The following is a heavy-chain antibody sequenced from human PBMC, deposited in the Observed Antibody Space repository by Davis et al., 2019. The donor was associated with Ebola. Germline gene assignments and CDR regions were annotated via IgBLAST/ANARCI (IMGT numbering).Heavy chain of an antibody. J-gene: IGHJ4*02. CDR3: ARAPNYDVLTGTSSYYFDY. V-gene: IGHV1-18*04. CDR1: VYTFTSYG. CDR2: ISCFNTNT. D-gene: IGHD3-9*01. Sequence: SVTVSCQSSVYTFTSYGLVWVRQAPGLGLEWMGWISCFNTNTNFAQKFQGRVTDSKDTSTNTAYMDLRSLTSDDTAIYYCARAPNYDVLTGTSSYYFDYWGQGTLVTVSS.